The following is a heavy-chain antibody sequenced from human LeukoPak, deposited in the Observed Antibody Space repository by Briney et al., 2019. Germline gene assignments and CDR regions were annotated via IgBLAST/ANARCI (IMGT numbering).Heavy chain of an antibody. CDR3: ARSYTTWGLGAFDI. CDR1: GGSISSGGYS. V-gene: IGHV4-30-2*01. Sequence: PSETLSLTCTVSGGSISSGGYSWSWIRQPPGKGLEWIGYIYHSGSTYYNPSLKSRVTISVDRSKNQFSLKLSSVTAADTAVYYCARSYTTWGLGAFDIWGQGTMVTVSS. J-gene: IGHJ3*02. D-gene: IGHD7-27*01. CDR2: IYHSGST.